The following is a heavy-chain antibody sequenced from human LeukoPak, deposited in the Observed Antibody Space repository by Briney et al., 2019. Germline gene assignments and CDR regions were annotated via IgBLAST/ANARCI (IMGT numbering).Heavy chain of an antibody. D-gene: IGHD3-22*01. CDR3: AREYPPRYYYGSSGYLDY. V-gene: IGHV3-30*03. CDR1: GFTFSSYG. J-gene: IGHJ4*02. Sequence: GGSLRLSCAASGFTFSSYGMHWVRQAPGKGLGWVAVISYDGSNKYYADSVKGRFTISRDNSKNTLYLQMNSLRAEDTAVYYCAREYPPRYYYGSSGYLDYWGQGTLVTVSS. CDR2: ISYDGSNK.